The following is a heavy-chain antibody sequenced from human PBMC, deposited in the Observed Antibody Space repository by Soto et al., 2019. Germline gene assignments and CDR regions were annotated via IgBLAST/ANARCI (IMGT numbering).Heavy chain of an antibody. CDR3: ARGAVTPDY. CDR1: GFTFSSYA. CDR2: ISYDGSNK. V-gene: IGHV3-30-3*01. Sequence: QVQLVESGGGVVQPGRSLRLSCAASGFTFSSYAMHWVRQAPGKGLEWVAVISYDGSNKYYADSVKGRFTISRDNSKNTLYLQMNSLRAEDTAVDYCARGAVTPDYWGQGTLVTVSS. J-gene: IGHJ4*02. D-gene: IGHD4-4*01.